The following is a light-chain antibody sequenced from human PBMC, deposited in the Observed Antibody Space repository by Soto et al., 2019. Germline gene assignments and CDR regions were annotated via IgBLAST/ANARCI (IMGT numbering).Light chain of an antibody. J-gene: IGKJ5*01. CDR3: QHSYTVPIA. Sequence: DIQMTQSPSSLSASVGDGVTITCRASQDIIRHLNWYQRKPGRAPRLLIYAASTLQSGVPSRFTGSGSGTEFAVTITGLQPEDVATYYCQHSYTVPIAFGQGTRLDIK. CDR1: QDIIRH. V-gene: IGKV1-39*01. CDR2: AAS.